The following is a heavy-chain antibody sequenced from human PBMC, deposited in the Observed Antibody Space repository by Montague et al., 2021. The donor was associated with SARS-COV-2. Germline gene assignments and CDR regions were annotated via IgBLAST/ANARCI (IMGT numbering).Heavy chain of an antibody. J-gene: IGHJ3*02. CDR2: ISYDGSNK. CDR3: ARAAQKQYVLLWFGELLHDAFDI. V-gene: IGHV3-30-3*01. Sequence: PRLSCAASGFTFSSYAMHWVRQAPGKGLEWVAVISYDGSNKYYXDSVKGRFTISRDNSKNTLYLQMNSLRAEDTAVYYCARAAQKQYVLLWFGELLHDAFDIWGQGTMVTVSS. CDR1: GFTFSSYA. D-gene: IGHD3-10*01.